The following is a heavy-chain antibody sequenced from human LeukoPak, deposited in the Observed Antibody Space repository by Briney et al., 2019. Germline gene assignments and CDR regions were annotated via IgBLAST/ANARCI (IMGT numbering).Heavy chain of an antibody. CDR1: GYTFTTYG. D-gene: IGHD3-10*01. Sequence: ASVRVSCKASGYTFTTYGISWGRQAPGQGPEWMGWISAYSGDTKYAQNVQGRVTMTRDTSTSTAYMELRSLSSDDTAVYYCVREEELIRGFISLAYWGQGSLVTVSS. CDR2: ISAYSGDT. J-gene: IGHJ4*02. CDR3: VREEELIRGFISLAY. V-gene: IGHV1-18*01.